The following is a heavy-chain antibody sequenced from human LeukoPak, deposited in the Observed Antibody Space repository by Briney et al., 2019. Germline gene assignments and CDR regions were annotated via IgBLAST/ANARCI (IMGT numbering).Heavy chain of an antibody. V-gene: IGHV1-18*01. CDR1: GYTFTSYD. D-gene: IGHD6-13*01. J-gene: IGHJ6*02. CDR2: MNPNSGNT. CDR3: ARDSSPEDYYYYYGMDV. Sequence: ASVKVSCKASGYTFTSYDIDWVRQATGQGLEWMGWMNPNSGNTNYAQKLQGRVTMTTDTSTSTAYMELRSLRSDDTAVYYCARDSSPEDYYYYYGMDVWGQGTTVTVSS.